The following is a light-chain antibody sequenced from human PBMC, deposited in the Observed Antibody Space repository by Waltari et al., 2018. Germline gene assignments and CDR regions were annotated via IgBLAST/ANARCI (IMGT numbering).Light chain of an antibody. CDR1: QGINKE. CDR3: QQDYTTPWT. Sequence: DIPMTQSPSSLSASVGDRVTVTCRASQGINKELNWYQQKPGKATTLLIYAASSLQTGVSSRFSGSGSGTDVTLTISSLQPEDVATYYGQQDYTTPWTFGQGTKVEIK. J-gene: IGKJ1*01. CDR2: AAS. V-gene: IGKV1-27*01.